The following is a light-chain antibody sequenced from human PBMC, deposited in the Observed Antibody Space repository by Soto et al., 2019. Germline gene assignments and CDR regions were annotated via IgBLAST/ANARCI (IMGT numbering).Light chain of an antibody. CDR2: EGN. CDR3: CSYVYSNSWV. Sequence: QSALTQPASVSGSPGQSVTISCTGTSSDGLRYDAVSWYQHRPGKAPKLIIYEGNKRPSGVSNRYSGSRSDNMASLTISGLQAEDEADYYCCSYVYSNSWVFGGGTKLTVL. V-gene: IGLV2-23*01. J-gene: IGLJ3*02. CDR1: SSDGLRYDA.